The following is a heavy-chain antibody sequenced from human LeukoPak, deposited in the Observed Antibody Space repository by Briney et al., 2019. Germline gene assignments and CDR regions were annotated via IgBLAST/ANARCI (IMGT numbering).Heavy chain of an antibody. CDR3: ARDRSDRYFDWSIDY. D-gene: IGHD3-9*01. CDR2: ISYDGSNK. J-gene: IGHJ4*02. V-gene: IGHV3-30*04. CDR1: GFTFSSYA. Sequence: PGRFLRLSCAASGFTFSSYAMHWVRQAPGKGLEWVAVISYDGSNKYYADSVKGRFTISRDNSKNTLYLQMNSLRAEDTAVYYCARDRSDRYFDWSIDYWGQGTLVTVSS.